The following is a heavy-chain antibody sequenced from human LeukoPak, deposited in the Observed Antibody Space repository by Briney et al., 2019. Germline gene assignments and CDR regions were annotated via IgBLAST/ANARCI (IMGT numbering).Heavy chain of an antibody. CDR2: ISYDGSNK. CDR3: VRRDIADRPSKGPFDI. V-gene: IGHV3-30*14. Sequence: GGSLRLSCAASGFTFSSYAMHWVRQAPGKGLEWVAVISYDGSNKYYADSVKGRFTISRDNSKNTLYLQMSSLRAEDTAVYYCVRRDIADRPSKGPFDIWGQGTMVTVSS. J-gene: IGHJ3*02. D-gene: IGHD6-6*01. CDR1: GFTFSSYA.